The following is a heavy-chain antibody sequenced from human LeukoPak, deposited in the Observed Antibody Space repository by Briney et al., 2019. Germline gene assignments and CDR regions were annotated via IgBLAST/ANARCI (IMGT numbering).Heavy chain of an antibody. D-gene: IGHD3-9*01. J-gene: IGHJ6*03. CDR2: ISGSGGST. CDR3: AKDRDDILTGEGYMDV. Sequence: PGGSLRLSCAASGFTFSSYAMSWVRQAPGKGLEWVSAISGSGGSTSYADSVKGRFTISRDNSKNTLYLQMNSLRAEDTAVYYCAKDRDDILTGEGYMDVWGKGTTVTVSS. CDR1: GFTFSSYA. V-gene: IGHV3-23*01.